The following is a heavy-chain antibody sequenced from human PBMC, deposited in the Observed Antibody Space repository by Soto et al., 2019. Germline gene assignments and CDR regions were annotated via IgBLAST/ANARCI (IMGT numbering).Heavy chain of an antibody. CDR3: ARQRTSVVTQAYFDS. CDR1: GDSINNRSYY. D-gene: IGHD2-21*02. CDR2: IYYSGST. V-gene: IGHV4-39*01. J-gene: IGHJ4*02. Sequence: SETRSLTCTVTGDSINNRSYYWGWIRQPPGKGLEWIGSIYYSGSTYNNPSLKXRXXXXXXTXXXXFSLKLRSVTAADTALYYCARQRTSVVTQAYFDSWGQGSLVTVSS.